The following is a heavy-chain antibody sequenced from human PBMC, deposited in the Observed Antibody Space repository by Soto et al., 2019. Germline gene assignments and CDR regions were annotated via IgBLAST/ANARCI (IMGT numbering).Heavy chain of an antibody. J-gene: IGHJ2*01. Sequence: EVQLVESGGGLVQPGGSLRLSCAASGFTFSSYSMNWVRQAPGKGLEWVSYISSSSSTIYYADSVKGRFTISRDNAKNALYLQMNSLRDEDTAVYYCARPRAEAAAGATPEHWYFDLWGRGTLVTVSS. V-gene: IGHV3-48*02. CDR1: GFTFSSYS. CDR3: ARPRAEAAAGATPEHWYFDL. CDR2: ISSSSSTI. D-gene: IGHD6-13*01.